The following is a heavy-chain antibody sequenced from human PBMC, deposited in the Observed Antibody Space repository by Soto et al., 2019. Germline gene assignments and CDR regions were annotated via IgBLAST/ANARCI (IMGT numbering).Heavy chain of an antibody. CDR1: GFTFSSTW. V-gene: IGHV3-74*01. CDR3: ARDWYYSLDY. CDR2: ITSDGGST. Sequence: PVGSLRLSCAVSGFTFSSTWMNWVRQAPGKGLVWVSRITSDGGSTTYADSVKGRFTISRDNAKNTLYPQMNSLRAEDTAVYYCARDWYYSLDYWGQGTLVTVSS. D-gene: IGHD2-21*01. J-gene: IGHJ4*02.